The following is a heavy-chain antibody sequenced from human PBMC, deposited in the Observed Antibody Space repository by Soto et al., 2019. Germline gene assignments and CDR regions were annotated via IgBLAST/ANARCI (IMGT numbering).Heavy chain of an antibody. J-gene: IGHJ3*02. CDR3: AKDHNYYGSGSPLGDAFDI. D-gene: IGHD3-10*01. CDR1: GFTFSSYA. CDR2: ISGSGGST. Sequence: GGSLRLSCAASGFTFSSYAMSWVRQAPGKGLEWVSAISGSGGSTYYADSVKGRFTISRDNSKNTLYLQMNSLRAEDTAVYYCAKDHNYYGSGSPLGDAFDIWGQGTMVTVSS. V-gene: IGHV3-23*01.